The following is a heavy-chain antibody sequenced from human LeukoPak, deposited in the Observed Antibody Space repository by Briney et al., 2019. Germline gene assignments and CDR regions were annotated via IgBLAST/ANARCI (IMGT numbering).Heavy chain of an antibody. CDR3: AKGVYRWFGDPMGWFDP. CDR1: GFTFDDYT. V-gene: IGHV3-43*01. Sequence: PGGSLRLSCAASGFTFDDYTMHWVRQAPGKGLEWVSLISWDGVSTYYADSVKGRFTISRDNSKNSLYLQMNGLRTEDTALYYCAKGVYRWFGDPMGWFDPWGQGTLVTVSS. D-gene: IGHD3-10*01. CDR2: ISWDGVST. J-gene: IGHJ5*02.